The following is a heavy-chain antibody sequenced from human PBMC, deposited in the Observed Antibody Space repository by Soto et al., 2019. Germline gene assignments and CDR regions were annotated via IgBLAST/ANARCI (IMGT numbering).Heavy chain of an antibody. CDR1: GGAISSGDYY. CDR3: ARVPDGFDI. V-gene: IGHV4-30-4*01. J-gene: IGHJ3*02. Sequence: SETLSLTCTVSGGAISSGDYYWSWIRQPPGKGLEWIGYIYSSGVTYYNPSLKSRITISVDTSKNQSSLKLTSVTAADTAVYYCARVPDGFDIWGQGTMVTVSS. CDR2: IYSSGVT.